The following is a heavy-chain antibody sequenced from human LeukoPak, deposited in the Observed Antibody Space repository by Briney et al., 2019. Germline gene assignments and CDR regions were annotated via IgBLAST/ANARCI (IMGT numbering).Heavy chain of an antibody. J-gene: IGHJ6*03. CDR1: RHSFHSQW. V-gene: IGHV5-51*01. CDR3: ARQAGGLRSNYYMDV. D-gene: IGHD5/OR15-5a*01. Sequence: GESLKISCEGPRHSFHSQWIGWVRQMPGKGLEWMGIIYPGDSRYSPSFQGQVTISADKSISTAYLQLSSLKASDTAMYYCARQAGGLRSNYYMDVWGKGTTVTVSS. CDR2: IYPGDS.